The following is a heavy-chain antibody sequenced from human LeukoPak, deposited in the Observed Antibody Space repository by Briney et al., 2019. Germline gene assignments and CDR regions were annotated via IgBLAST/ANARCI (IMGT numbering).Heavy chain of an antibody. D-gene: IGHD3-3*01. J-gene: IGHJ6*03. Sequence: SVKVSCKASGGTFSSYAISWVRQAPGQGLEWMGGIIPIFGTANYAQKFQGRVTITTDESTSTAYMELSSLRSEDTAVYYCARSPTDSWSGYRSEYYYYYYMDVWGKGTTVTVSS. V-gene: IGHV1-69*05. CDR3: ARSPTDSWSGYRSEYYYYYYMDV. CDR2: IIPIFGTA. CDR1: GGTFSSYA.